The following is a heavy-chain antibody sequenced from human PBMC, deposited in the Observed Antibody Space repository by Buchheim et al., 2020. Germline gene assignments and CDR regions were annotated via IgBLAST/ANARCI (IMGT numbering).Heavy chain of an antibody. CDR1: GGSISSTTDF. D-gene: IGHD3-10*01. CDR2: VYYTGST. V-gene: IGHV4-39*07. Sequence: QLQLQESGPGLVKPSETLSLTCSVSGGSISSTTDFWAWIRQPPGKGLEWIGSVYYTGSTYYNPSLQSRVTISVDTSKNQFSLNLTSVTAADTAVYYCARVRGLIMGDYGMDVWGQGTT. CDR3: ARVRGLIMGDYGMDV. J-gene: IGHJ6*02.